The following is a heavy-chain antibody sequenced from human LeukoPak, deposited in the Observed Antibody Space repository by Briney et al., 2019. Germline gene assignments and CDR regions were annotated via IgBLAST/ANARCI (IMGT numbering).Heavy chain of an antibody. CDR3: TRDGGAYNLYDY. CDR2: IRSKGDGETA. Sequence: PGGSLRLSCTASGFTFGDYAMSWIRQAPGKGLEWVGFIRSKGDGETADYAASVKGRFTISRDDSKAIAYLQMISLKTEDTAVYHCTRDGGAYNLYDYWGQGTLVTVSS. CDR1: GFTFGDYA. D-gene: IGHD1-1*01. V-gene: IGHV3-49*03. J-gene: IGHJ4*02.